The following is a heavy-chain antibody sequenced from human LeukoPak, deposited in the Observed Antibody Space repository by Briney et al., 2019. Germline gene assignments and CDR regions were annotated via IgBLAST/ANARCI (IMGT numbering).Heavy chain of an antibody. CDR1: GGTFSSYA. CDR2: IIPIFGTA. V-gene: IGHV1-69*13. D-gene: IGHD4-17*01. J-gene: IGHJ4*02. Sequence: SVKVSCKASGGTFSSYATSWVRQAPGQGLEWMGGIIPIFGTANYAQKFQGRVTITADESTSTAYMELSSLRSEDTAVYYCARETTTVTTVVVFDYWGQGTLVTVSS. CDR3: ARETTTVTTVVVFDY.